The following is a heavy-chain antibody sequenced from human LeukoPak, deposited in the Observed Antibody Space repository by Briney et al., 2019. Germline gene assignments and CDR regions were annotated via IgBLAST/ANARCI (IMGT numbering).Heavy chain of an antibody. CDR2: IYSGGST. V-gene: IGHV3-66*02. J-gene: IGHJ4*02. Sequence: GGSLRLSCAVSGFTVSSNYMSWVRQAPGKGLEWVSVIYSGGSTYYADSVKGRFTISRDNSKNTLYLQMNSLRAEDTAVYYCARDLPSKSFDYWGQGTLVTVSS. CDR1: GFTVSSNY. CDR3: ARDLPSKSFDY.